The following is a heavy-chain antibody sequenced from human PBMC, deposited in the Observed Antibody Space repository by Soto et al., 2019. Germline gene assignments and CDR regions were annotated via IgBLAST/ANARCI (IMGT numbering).Heavy chain of an antibody. CDR1: GGSISSGGYS. CDR2: IFHSGST. D-gene: IGHD1-26*01. J-gene: IGHJ2*01. CDR3: AREGASGSPDWYCNV. Sequence: QLQLQESGSGLVKPSQTLSLTCAVSGGSISSGGYSWSWLRQPPGKGLEWIGYIFHSGSTYYNPSLKSRVTIPVDGSKNHFSLELSSVTAADTAVYYCAREGASGSPDWYCNVWGRGTLVTVSS. V-gene: IGHV4-30-2*01.